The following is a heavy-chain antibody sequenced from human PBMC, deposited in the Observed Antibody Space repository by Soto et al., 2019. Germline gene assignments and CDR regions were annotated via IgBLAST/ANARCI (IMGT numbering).Heavy chain of an antibody. CDR2: INTKFGDT. CDR3: ARNMDYSYGTGSGNGPGF. J-gene: IGHJ6*02. V-gene: IGHV1-2*02. Sequence: QVQLVQSGAEVKEPGDSVRVSCEASGYTFTAYYIHWVRQAPGQGLEWMGWINTKFGDTTYAQDFQGRVPMNRDRSISTVSMELSRLTSGDTAIYYCARNMDYSYGTGSGNGPGFWGPGTTVTVFS. D-gene: IGHD3-10*01. CDR1: GYTFTAYY.